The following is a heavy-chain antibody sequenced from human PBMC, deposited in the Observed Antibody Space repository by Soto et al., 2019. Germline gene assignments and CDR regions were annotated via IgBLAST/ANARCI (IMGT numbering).Heavy chain of an antibody. CDR3: ARFLFGGSWSYYNLPNN. V-gene: IGHV1-69*01. CDR2: IIPIFGTA. CDR1: GGTFSSYA. Sequence: QVQLVQSGAEVKKPGSSVKVSCKASGGTFSSYAISWVRQAPGQGLEWMGGIIPIFGTANYAQKFQGRVTITADDSTSTAYMELSSLRSEDTAVYYCARFLFGGSWSYYNLPNNWGQGTLVTVSS. J-gene: IGHJ4*02. D-gene: IGHD3-10*01.